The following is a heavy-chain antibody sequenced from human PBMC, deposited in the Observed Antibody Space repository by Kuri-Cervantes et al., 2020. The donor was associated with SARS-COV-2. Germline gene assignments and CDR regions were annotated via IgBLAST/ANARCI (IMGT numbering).Heavy chain of an antibody. CDR2: IWYDGSNK. CDR1: GFTFSSYG. J-gene: IGHJ4*02. Sequence: LSLTCAASGFTFSSYGMHWVRQAPGKGLEWVAVIWYDGSNKYYADSVKGRFTISRDNAKNSLYLQMNSLRAEDTAVYYCARDLRELQFTYWGQGTLVTVSS. D-gene: IGHD1-7*01. CDR3: ARDLRELQFTY. V-gene: IGHV3-33*01.